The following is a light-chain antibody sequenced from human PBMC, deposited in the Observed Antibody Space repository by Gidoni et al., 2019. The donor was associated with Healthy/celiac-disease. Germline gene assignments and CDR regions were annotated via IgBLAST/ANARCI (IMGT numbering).Light chain of an antibody. CDR2: GAS. CDR1: QSVSSSY. V-gene: IGKV3-20*01. CDR3: QQYGSSPRT. J-gene: IGKJ1*01. Sequence: EIVLTQSPGTLSLSPGERATLSGRASQSVSSSYLAWYQQKPGQAPRLLIYGASSRATGIPDRFRGRGSGKDFTLTISRLEAEDFAVYYCQQYGSSPRTFXQXTKVEIK.